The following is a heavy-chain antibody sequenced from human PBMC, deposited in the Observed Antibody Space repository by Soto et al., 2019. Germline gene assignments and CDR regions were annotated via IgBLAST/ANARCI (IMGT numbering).Heavy chain of an antibody. CDR1: GGSFSGYY. J-gene: IGHJ4*02. CDR2: INHSGST. V-gene: IGHV4-34*01. CDR3: AREYDYVWGSYRYTWVY. D-gene: IGHD3-16*02. Sequence: QVQLQQWGAGLLKPSETLSLTCAVYGGSFSGYYWSWIRQPPGKGLEWIGEINHSGSTNYNPSLKSRVTISVDTSKNQFSLKLSSVTAADTAVYYCAREYDYVWGSYRYTWVYWGQGTLVTVSS.